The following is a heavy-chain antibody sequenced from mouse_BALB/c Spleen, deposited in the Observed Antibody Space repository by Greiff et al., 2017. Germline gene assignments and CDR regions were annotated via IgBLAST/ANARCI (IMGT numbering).Heavy chain of an antibody. Sequence: QVHVKQSGAELVRPGSSVKISCKASGYAFSSYWMNWVKQRPGQGLEWIGQIYPGDGDTNYNGKFKGKATLTADKSSSTAYMQLSSLTSEDSAVYFCARGLRNWFAYWGQGTLVTVSA. V-gene: IGHV1-80*01. CDR2: IYPGDGDT. D-gene: IGHD2-4*01. CDR3: ARGLRNWFAY. J-gene: IGHJ3*01. CDR1: GYAFSSYW.